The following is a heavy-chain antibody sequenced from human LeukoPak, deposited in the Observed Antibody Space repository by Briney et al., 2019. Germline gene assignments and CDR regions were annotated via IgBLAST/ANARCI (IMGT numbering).Heavy chain of an antibody. CDR3: AKSKWRSGWYFDY. J-gene: IGHJ4*02. V-gene: IGHV3-23*01. CDR1: GFTFSSYA. D-gene: IGHD6-19*01. CDR2: ISGSGGST. Sequence: PGGSLRLSCAASGFTFSSYAMSWVRQAPGKGVEWVSAISGSGGSTYYADSVKGRFTISRDNSKNTLYLQMNSLRAEDTAVYYCAKSKWRSGWYFDYWGQGTLVTVSS.